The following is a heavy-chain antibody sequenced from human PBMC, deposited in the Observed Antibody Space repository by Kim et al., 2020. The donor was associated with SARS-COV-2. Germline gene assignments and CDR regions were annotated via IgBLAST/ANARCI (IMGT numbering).Heavy chain of an antibody. V-gene: IGHV1-58*02. CDR2: IVFGSGNT. J-gene: IGHJ4*02. D-gene: IGHD2-2*01. CDR1: GHTFTSST. Sequence: SVKVSCKTSGHTFTSSTMQWVRQARGQRLEWIGWIVFGSGNTIYSQKFQERVTITTDTSASTAYMELSSLRSEDTAVYYCPAAGFFYHATRDFDYWGPG. CDR3: PAAGFFYHATRDFDY.